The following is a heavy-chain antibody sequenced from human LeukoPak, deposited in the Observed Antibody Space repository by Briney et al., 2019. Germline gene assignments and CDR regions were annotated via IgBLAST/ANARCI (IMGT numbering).Heavy chain of an antibody. D-gene: IGHD3-22*01. J-gene: IGHJ4*02. V-gene: IGHV3-30*02. Sequence: GGSLRLSCAASGFTLSSYGMHWVRQAPGKGLEWVAFIRYDGSNKYNADSVKGRFTISRDNSKNTVYLQMNSLRAEDTAVYHCAKESAYYDSSGYHPYFDYWGQGTLVTVSS. CDR3: AKESAYYDSSGYHPYFDY. CDR1: GFTLSSYG. CDR2: IRYDGSNK.